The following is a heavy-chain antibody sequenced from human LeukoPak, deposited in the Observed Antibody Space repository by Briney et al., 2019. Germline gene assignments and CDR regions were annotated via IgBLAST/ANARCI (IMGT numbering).Heavy chain of an antibody. CDR1: GFTFSSYA. J-gene: IGHJ5*02. CDR3: AKELPGITGTGLDP. Sequence: GGCLSLSCAASGFTFSSYAMSWVRPAPGKGLGWVSAISGSGGSTYYADSVKGRFTISRDNSKNTMYLQMNRLRAEDTAVYYCAKELPGITGTGLDPWGQGTRVTVSS. V-gene: IGHV3-23*01. D-gene: IGHD1/OR15-1a*01. CDR2: ISGSGGST.